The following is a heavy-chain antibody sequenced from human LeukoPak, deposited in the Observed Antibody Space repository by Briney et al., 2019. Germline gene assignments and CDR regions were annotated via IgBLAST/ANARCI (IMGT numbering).Heavy chain of an antibody. J-gene: IGHJ3*01. Sequence: GGPLRLSCEGSEFTFSNYAMSWVRQAPGKVMEWVSTISGSGADTYYADSMKGRFTVSRDNSKNTLYLHMNSLRAEDTAVYYCAKNSYSGTVSLWDFWGQGTMVTVSS. CDR3: AKNSYSGTVSLWDF. CDR2: ISGSGADT. D-gene: IGHD1-26*01. CDR1: EFTFSNYA. V-gene: IGHV3-23*01.